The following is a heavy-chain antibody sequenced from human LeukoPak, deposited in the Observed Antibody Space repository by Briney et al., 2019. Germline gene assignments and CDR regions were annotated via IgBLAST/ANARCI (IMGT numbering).Heavy chain of an antibody. V-gene: IGHV4-39*01. CDR3: ARHEEMITFGGVIASYYFDY. D-gene: IGHD3-16*02. J-gene: IGHJ4*02. CDR2: IYYSGST. CDR1: GGSISSSSYY. Sequence: SETLSLTCTVSGGSISSSSYYWGWIRQPPGKGLEWIGSIYYSGSTYYNPSLKSRVTISVDTSKNQFSLKMSSVTAADTAVYYCARHEEMITFGGVIASYYFDYWGQGTLVTVSS.